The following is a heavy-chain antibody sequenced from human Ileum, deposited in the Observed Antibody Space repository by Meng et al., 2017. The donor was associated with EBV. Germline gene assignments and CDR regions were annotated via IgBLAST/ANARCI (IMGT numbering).Heavy chain of an antibody. CDR1: GDSIVTSNSY. Sequence: QVQLPESGPGLVKPSGTLSLSCAVSGDSIVTSNSYWGWLRQPPGMRLEWIGSIYQSGSTRYNPSLKNRATISLDTSKNRFSLKLTSVTDADTAIYYCASRELAPFDYWGQGTLVTVSS. V-gene: IGHV4-39*07. J-gene: IGHJ4*02. D-gene: IGHD1-26*01. CDR3: ASRELAPFDY. CDR2: IYQSGST.